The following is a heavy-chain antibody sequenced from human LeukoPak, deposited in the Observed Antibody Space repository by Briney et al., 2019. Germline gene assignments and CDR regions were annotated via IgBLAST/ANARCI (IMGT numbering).Heavy chain of an antibody. CDR2: IYGDGRI. CDR1: GFTFSNYN. D-gene: IGHD3-3*01. J-gene: IGHJ4*02. CDR3: ARGRGLGVVSPYFDY. Sequence: GGSLKLSCAASGFTFSNYNFYWVRQAPGKGLERVSVIYGDGRIFYSDSAKGRFTISRDNSKNTLSLQMHNLRAEDTAVYYCARGRGLGVVSPYFDYWGQGTLVTVSS. V-gene: IGHV3-53*01.